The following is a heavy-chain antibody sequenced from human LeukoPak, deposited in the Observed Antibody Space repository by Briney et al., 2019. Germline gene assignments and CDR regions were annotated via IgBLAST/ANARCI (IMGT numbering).Heavy chain of an antibody. CDR2: IYTSGTT. J-gene: IGHJ1*01. Sequence: PSETLSLTCTVSGASVNSGNYYWTWIRQPAGKRLEWIGRIYTSGTTNYNPSLKSRVTISIDASKNQFSLRLSSVTAADTAVYYCASTLGYCSSTSCQDIQHWGQGTLVTVSS. V-gene: IGHV4-61*02. CDR1: GASVNSGNYY. CDR3: ASTLGYCSSTSCQDIQH. D-gene: IGHD2-2*01.